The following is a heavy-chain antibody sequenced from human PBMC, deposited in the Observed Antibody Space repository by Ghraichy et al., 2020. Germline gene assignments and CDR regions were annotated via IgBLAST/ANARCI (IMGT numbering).Heavy chain of an antibody. V-gene: IGHV3-74*01. CDR2: MNSDGSST. J-gene: IGHJ6*02. Sequence: GGSLRLSCAASGFTFSTSWIHWVRQGPGQGLVWVSLMNSDGSSTNYADSVKGRFTISRNNAKNTVYLQMNSLRAEDTAVYYCVRDYFYSMDVWGQGTTVIVSS. CDR1: GFTFSTSW. CDR3: VRDYFYSMDV. D-gene: IGHD3-10*01.